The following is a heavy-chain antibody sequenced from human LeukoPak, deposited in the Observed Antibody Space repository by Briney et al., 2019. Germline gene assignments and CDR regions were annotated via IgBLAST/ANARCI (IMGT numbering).Heavy chain of an antibody. V-gene: IGHV4-34*01. CDR3: ARSSDYVWGSYRT. CDR1: GGSFSGYY. D-gene: IGHD3-16*02. Sequence: PSETLSLTCAVYGGSFSGYYWSWIRQPPGKGLEWIGEINHSGSTNYNPSLKSRVTISVDTSKNQFSLKLSSVTAADTAVYHCARSSDYVWGSYRTWGQGTLVTVSS. J-gene: IGHJ5*02. CDR2: INHSGST.